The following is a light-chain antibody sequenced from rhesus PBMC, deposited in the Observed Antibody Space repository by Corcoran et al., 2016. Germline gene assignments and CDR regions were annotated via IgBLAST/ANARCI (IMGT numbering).Light chain of an antibody. Sequence: DIVMTQTPLSLPVTPGEPASISCRSSQSLLDSDGYTHLHWYLQKPGQSPQLLIYLVSNLASGVPDRFSGSGSGTEFTLKISRVETEDVGVYYCMQTLQTPLTFGGGTKVELK. CDR2: LVS. CDR1: QSLLDSDGYTH. J-gene: IGKJ4*01. V-gene: IGKV2-78*01. CDR3: MQTLQTPLT.